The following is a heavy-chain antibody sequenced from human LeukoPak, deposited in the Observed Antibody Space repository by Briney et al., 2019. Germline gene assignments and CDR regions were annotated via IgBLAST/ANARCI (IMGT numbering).Heavy chain of an antibody. Sequence: GASVKVSCKASGYTFTSYYMHWVRQAPGQGLEWMGIINPSGGSTSYAQKFQGRVTMTRDMSTSTVYMELSSLRSEDTAVYYCARVGYYDSSGYYYGAYDAFDIWGQGTMVTVSS. V-gene: IGHV1-46*01. J-gene: IGHJ3*02. D-gene: IGHD3-22*01. CDR1: GYTFTSYY. CDR3: ARVGYYDSSGYYYGAYDAFDI. CDR2: INPSGGST.